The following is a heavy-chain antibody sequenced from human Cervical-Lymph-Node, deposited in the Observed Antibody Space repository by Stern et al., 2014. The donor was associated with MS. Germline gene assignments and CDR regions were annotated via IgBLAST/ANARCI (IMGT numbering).Heavy chain of an antibody. D-gene: IGHD3-10*01. J-gene: IGHJ6*02. CDR1: GYTFTDYY. Sequence: VQLLESGAEVKKPGASVKVSCKASGYTFTDYYIHWLRLAPGQGLEWMGWVNPDSCSTKFAQKYQDSVTMTRDTSISTAYMELTRLRSDDTAVYYCARAYGSGTFLGMDVWGQGTTVIVSS. CDR3: ARAYGSGTFLGMDV. CDR2: VNPDSCST. V-gene: IGHV1-2*04.